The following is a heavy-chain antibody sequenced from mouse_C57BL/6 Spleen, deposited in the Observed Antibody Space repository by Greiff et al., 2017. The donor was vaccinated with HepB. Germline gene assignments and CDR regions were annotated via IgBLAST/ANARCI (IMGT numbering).Heavy chain of an antibody. CDR3: ARWDGYFDY. D-gene: IGHD2-3*01. CDR1: GYTFTSYW. CDR2: IYPSDSET. J-gene: IGHJ2*01. Sequence: QVQLQQPGAELVRPGSSVKLSCKASGYTFTSYWMDWVKQRPGQGLEWIGNIYPSDSETHYNQKFKDKATLTVDKSSSTAYMQLSSLTSEDSAVYYCARWDGYFDYWGQGTTLTVSS. V-gene: IGHV1-61*01.